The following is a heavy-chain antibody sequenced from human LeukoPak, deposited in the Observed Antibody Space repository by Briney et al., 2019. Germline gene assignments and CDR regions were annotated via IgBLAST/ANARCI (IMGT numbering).Heavy chain of an antibody. J-gene: IGHJ4*02. CDR1: GFTFSSYW. D-gene: IGHD1-26*01. Sequence: GGSLRLSCAASGFTFSSYWMCWVRQAPGKGLEWVAIIKQDGSDKYYVDSVEGRFIISRDNAKNSLYLQMNSLRAEDTAVYYCLTSTSSHRFDYWGQGTLVTVSS. CDR3: LTSTSSHRFDY. CDR2: IKQDGSDK. V-gene: IGHV3-7*01.